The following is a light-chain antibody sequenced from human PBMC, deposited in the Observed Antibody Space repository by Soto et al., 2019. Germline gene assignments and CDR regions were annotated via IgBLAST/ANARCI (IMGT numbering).Light chain of an antibody. Sequence: EIVLTQSPGTLSLPPGERATLSCRASQSVDSNYLAWYQQKPGQAPRLLMYGASNRATGIPDRISGSGSGTDFTLTINRLEPEDFAVYSCQKYGNSPPTFGQGTKVDIK. V-gene: IGKV3-20*01. CDR3: QKYGNSPPT. J-gene: IGKJ1*01. CDR2: GAS. CDR1: QSVDSNY.